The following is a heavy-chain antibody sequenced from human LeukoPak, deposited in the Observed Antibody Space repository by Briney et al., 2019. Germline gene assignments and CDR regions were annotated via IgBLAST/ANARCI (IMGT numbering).Heavy chain of an antibody. D-gene: IGHD5-12*01. CDR1: GYTFTNYG. J-gene: IGHJ3*02. CDR3: ARGLKVARAAFDI. V-gene: IGHV1-18*01. Sequence: ASVKVSCKASGYTFTNYGITWVRQAPGQGLEWMGWISTYNDNTAYAQKFQGRVTMTTDTSTSTAYMELSSLRSEDTAVYYCARGLKVARAAFDIWGQGTMVTVSS. CDR2: ISTYNDNT.